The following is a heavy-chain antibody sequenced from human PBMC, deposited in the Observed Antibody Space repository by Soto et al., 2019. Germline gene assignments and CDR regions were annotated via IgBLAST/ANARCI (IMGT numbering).Heavy chain of an antibody. CDR1: GFVFTNFW. D-gene: IGHD6-13*01. V-gene: IGHV3-74*01. J-gene: IGHJ4*02. Sequence: GGSLRLSCEAPGFVFTNFWMHWGRHVPGKALVWVARIDTSGHSTNYAESVKGRFTISRDNAKNTVSLQMNSLRVEDTGVYYCAKDSWYFDLWSQGSQVTVSS. CDR2: IDTSGHST. CDR3: AKDSWYFDL.